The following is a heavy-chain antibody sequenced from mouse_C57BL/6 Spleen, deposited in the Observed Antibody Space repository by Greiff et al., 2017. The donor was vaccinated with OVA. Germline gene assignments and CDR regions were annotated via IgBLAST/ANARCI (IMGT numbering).Heavy chain of an antibody. J-gene: IGHJ1*03. Sequence: FQLQPSGAELVRPGASVTLSCTASGFTFTDCALHWVMQTPVHGLELIGAIDPETGGTAYNQKFKGKAILTADKSSSTAYMELRSLTSEDSAVYYCTRMWDWYFDVWGTGTTVTVSS. CDR1: GFTFTDCA. V-gene: IGHV1-15*01. CDR3: TRMWDWYFDV. CDR2: IDPETGGT.